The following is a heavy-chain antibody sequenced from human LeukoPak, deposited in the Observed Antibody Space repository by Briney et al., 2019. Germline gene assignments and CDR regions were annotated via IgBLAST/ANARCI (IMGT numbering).Heavy chain of an antibody. CDR3: ARARYSYTGIIDY. Sequence: PGGSLRLSCAASGFTFSDYWMHWVRQAPGKGLVWVSRINTDGSSTTYADSVKGRFTISRDNAKNTLYPQMNSLRAEDTAVYYCARARYSYTGIIDYWGQGTLVTVSS. CDR1: GFTFSDYW. CDR2: INTDGSST. D-gene: IGHD5-18*01. J-gene: IGHJ4*02. V-gene: IGHV3-74*01.